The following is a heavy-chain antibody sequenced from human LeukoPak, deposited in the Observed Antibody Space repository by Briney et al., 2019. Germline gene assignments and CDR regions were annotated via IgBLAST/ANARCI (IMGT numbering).Heavy chain of an antibody. CDR1: GGSISNGY. CDR2: ISYSGT. D-gene: IGHD5-12*01. Sequence: PSETLSLTCAVSGGSISNGYCSWIRQPPGKVLEWIGSISYSGTYYNPSLKSRVTISVDTSKSQFSLKLSSVTAADTAVYSCARQERRDGYPKSAFDIWGQGTMVTVSS. CDR3: ARQERRDGYPKSAFDI. J-gene: IGHJ3*02. V-gene: IGHV4-59*05.